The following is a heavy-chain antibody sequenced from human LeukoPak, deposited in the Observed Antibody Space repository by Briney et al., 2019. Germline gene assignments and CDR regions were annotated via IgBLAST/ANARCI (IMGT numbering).Heavy chain of an antibody. CDR3: ATRPLVVATPPNPSGRYFDL. Sequence: ASVKVSCKASGYTFTSYDINWVRQASGQGLEWMGWMNPNSGNTGYAQRFQGRVAMTRNTSTSTAYMELSSLRSDDTAVYYCATRPLVVATPPNPSGRYFDLWGRGTLVTVSS. D-gene: IGHD2-15*01. CDR2: MNPNSGNT. CDR1: GYTFTSYD. J-gene: IGHJ2*01. V-gene: IGHV1-8*01.